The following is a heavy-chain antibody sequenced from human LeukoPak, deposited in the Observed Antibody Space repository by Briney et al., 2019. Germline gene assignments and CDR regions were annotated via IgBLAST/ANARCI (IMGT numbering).Heavy chain of an antibody. D-gene: IGHD2-2*01. CDR1: GYTFTSYD. Sequence: ASVKVSCKASGYTFTSYDINWVRQATGQGLEWMGWMNPNSGNTGYAQKFQGRVTMTEDTSTDTAYMELSSLRSEDTAVYYCATARIVVVPAAIRMSAFDIWGQGTMVTVSS. J-gene: IGHJ3*02. CDR2: MNPNSGNT. V-gene: IGHV1-8*01. CDR3: ATARIVVVPAAIRMSAFDI.